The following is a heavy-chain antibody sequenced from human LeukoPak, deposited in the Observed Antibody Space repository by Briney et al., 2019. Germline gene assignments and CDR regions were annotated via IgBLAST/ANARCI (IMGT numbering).Heavy chain of an antibody. CDR3: ARDPPIAVAGRPMYYFDY. Sequence: GGSLRLSCAASGFTFSSYAMHWVRQAPGKGLEWVAVIPYDGSNKYYADSVKGRFTISRDNSKNTLYLQMNSLRAEDTAVYYCARDPPIAVAGRPMYYFDYWGQGTLVTVSS. J-gene: IGHJ4*02. D-gene: IGHD6-19*01. CDR1: GFTFSSYA. CDR2: IPYDGSNK. V-gene: IGHV3-30-3*01.